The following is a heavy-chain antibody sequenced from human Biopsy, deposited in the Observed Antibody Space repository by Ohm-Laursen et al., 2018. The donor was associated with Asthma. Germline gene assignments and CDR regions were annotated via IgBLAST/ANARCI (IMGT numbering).Heavy chain of an antibody. J-gene: IGHJ2*01. CDR2: IYYSGRT. D-gene: IGHD6-6*01. Sequence: PSDTLSLTCIVSGDAMSTSGSYWCWIRQSPGKGLEWIGSIYYSGRTYYNPSLESRVTISADTSKNHFSLKMTSVTAADTAVYYCARAVSSSSYWYFDLWGRGDLVTVSS. CDR3: ARAVSSSSYWYFDL. V-gene: IGHV4-39*02. CDR1: GDAMSTSGSY.